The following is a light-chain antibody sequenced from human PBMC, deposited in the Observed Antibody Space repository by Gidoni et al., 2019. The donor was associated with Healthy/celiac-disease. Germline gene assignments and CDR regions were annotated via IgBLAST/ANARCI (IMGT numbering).Light chain of an antibody. CDR2: GAS. J-gene: IGKJ1*01. CDR3: QQYGSSPPAWT. V-gene: IGKV3-20*01. CDR1: QSVSSSY. Sequence: DIVLTQSPGTLSLSPGERATLSCRDSQSVSSSYLAWYQQKPGQAPRLLIYGASSRATGIPDRFSGSGSGTDFTLTISRLEPEDFAVYYCQQYGSSPPAWTFGQGTKVEIK.